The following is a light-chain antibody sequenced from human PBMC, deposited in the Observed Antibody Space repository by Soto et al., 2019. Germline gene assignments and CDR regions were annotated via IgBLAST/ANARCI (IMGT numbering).Light chain of an antibody. CDR3: QQYNNWPPWT. Sequence: EIVMTQSPATLSVSPGERATLSCRASQSVSSNLAWYQQKPGQAPRLLIYGASTRATGIPARFSGSGSGTDFTLTLSSRQSEDFAVYYCQQYNNWPPWTFGQGTKVEIK. J-gene: IGKJ1*01. CDR1: QSVSSN. V-gene: IGKV3-15*01. CDR2: GAS.